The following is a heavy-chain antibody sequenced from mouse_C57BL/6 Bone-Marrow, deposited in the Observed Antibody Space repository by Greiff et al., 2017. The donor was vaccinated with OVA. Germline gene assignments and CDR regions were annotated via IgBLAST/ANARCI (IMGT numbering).Heavy chain of an antibody. Sequence: VQGVESGAELARPGASVKLSCKASGYTFTSYGISWVKQRTGQGLEWIGEIYPRSGNTYYNEKFKGKATLTADKSSSTAYMELRSLTSEDSAVYFCARDGSDCWYFDVWGTGTTVTVSS. CDR2: IYPRSGNT. J-gene: IGHJ1*03. D-gene: IGHD1-1*01. CDR1: GYTFTSYG. CDR3: ARDGSDCWYFDV. V-gene: IGHV1-81*01.